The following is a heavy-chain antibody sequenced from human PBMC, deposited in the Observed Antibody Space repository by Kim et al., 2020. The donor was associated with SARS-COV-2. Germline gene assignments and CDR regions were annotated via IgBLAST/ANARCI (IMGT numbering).Heavy chain of an antibody. D-gene: IGHD3-10*01. CDR3: ARGFRELFPYFDY. V-gene: IGHV1-3*01. J-gene: IGHJ4*02. Sequence: SQKFQGRVTITRDTSASTAYMELSSLRSEDTAVYYCARGFRELFPYFDYWGQGTLVTVSS.